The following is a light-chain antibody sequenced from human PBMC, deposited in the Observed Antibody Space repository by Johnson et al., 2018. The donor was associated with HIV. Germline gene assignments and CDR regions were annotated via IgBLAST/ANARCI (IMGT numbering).Light chain of an antibody. V-gene: IGLV1-51*01. Sequence: TQPPSVSAAPGQKVTISCSGSSSNIGNNYVSWYQQLPGTAPKLLIYDNNKRPSGIPDRFSGSKSGTSATLDITGLQTGDEADYYCATWDTSLSTGGVFGTGTKVTVL. J-gene: IGLJ1*01. CDR2: DNN. CDR3: ATWDTSLSTGGV. CDR1: SSNIGNNY.